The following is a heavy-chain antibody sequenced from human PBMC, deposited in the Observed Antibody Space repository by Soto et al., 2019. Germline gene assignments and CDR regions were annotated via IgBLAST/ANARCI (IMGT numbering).Heavy chain of an antibody. CDR2: ISAYNANA. CDR3: ARENSYFDY. J-gene: IGHJ4*02. V-gene: IGHV1-18*04. CDR1: GYTFRNFG. Sequence: QIQLLQSGAEVKKPGASVKVTCKAPGYTFRNFGTRWVRQAPGQGLEWLGWISAYNANANYAQKFQGRLTMTADTSTSTAYMELRSLRSDDTAVYYCARENSYFDYWGQGTLVTVSS.